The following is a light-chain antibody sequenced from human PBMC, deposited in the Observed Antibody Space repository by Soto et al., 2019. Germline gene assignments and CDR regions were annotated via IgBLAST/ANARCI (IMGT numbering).Light chain of an antibody. J-gene: IGKJ1*01. V-gene: IGKV3-15*01. CDR1: QSVSSN. Sequence: EIVMTQSPATLSVSPGERATLSCRASQSVSSNLAWYQQKPGQAPRLLIYGASTRATGIPARFSGSGSGTEFTLTISGLQSEDFAVYYCQQYNNWPSMVFGQGTKVEIK. CDR3: QQYNNWPSMV. CDR2: GAS.